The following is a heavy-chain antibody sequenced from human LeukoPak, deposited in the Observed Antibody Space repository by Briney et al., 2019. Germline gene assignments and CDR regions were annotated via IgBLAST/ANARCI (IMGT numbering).Heavy chain of an antibody. V-gene: IGHV4-39*07. CDR1: GGSISSSSYY. CDR3: ARGDGMDV. CDR2: IYYSGST. Sequence: PSETLSLTCTVSGGSISSSSYYWGWIRQPPGKGLEWIGSIYYSGSTYYNPSLKSRVTISVDTSKNQFSLKLSSVTAADTAVYYCARGDGMDVWGQGTTVSVSS. J-gene: IGHJ6*02.